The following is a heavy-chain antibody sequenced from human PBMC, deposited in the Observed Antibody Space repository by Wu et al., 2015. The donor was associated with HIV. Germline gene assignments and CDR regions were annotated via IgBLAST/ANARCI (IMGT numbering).Heavy chain of an antibody. J-gene: IGHJ5*01. Sequence: QVQLEQSGAEVKKPGASVKVSCKASGYSFTAYFIQWVRQAPGQGLEWMGWINPNRGGTKYAQKFQGRVTMTRDTSISTAYMELSRLRSDDTAVYYCARDLAGAAVPRFDSWGQGTLVTVSS. CDR2: INPNRGGT. CDR3: ARDLAGAAVPRFDS. D-gene: IGHD6-13*01. CDR1: GYSFTAYF. V-gene: IGHV1-2*02.